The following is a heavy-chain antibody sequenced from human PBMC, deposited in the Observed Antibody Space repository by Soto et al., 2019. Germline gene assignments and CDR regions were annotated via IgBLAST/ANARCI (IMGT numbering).Heavy chain of an antibody. D-gene: IGHD2-2*01. J-gene: IGHJ3*02. Sequence: GGSLRLCCAASGFPFSSYGMHWVRQAPGKGLEWVAVISYDGSNKYYADSVKGRFTISRDNSKNTLYLQMNSLRAEDTAVYYCAKNIVVVPAAAGDAFDIWGQGTMVTVSS. CDR1: GFPFSSYG. V-gene: IGHV3-30*18. CDR2: ISYDGSNK. CDR3: AKNIVVVPAAAGDAFDI.